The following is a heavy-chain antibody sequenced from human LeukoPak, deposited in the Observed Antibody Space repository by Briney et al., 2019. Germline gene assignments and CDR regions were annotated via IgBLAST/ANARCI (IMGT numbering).Heavy chain of an antibody. CDR2: INHNSGST. CDR1: GYTFTGYY. CDR3: AREPTPFMYYYDSSGLQNSDAFDI. J-gene: IGHJ3*02. V-gene: IGHV1-2*02. Sequence: GASVKVSCKASGYTFTGYYMHWVRQAPGQGLEWMGWINHNSGSTNYAQKFQGRVTMTRDTSISTAYMELSRLRSGDTAVYYCAREPTPFMYYYDSSGLQNSDAFDIWGQGTMVTVSS. D-gene: IGHD3-22*01.